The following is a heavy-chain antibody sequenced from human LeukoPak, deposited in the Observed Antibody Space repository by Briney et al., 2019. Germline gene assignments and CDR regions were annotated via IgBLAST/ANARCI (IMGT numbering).Heavy chain of an antibody. CDR3: ARVGYYDPYVPGTDY. V-gene: IGHV3-21*01. CDR2: ISSSSSYI. J-gene: IGHJ4*02. D-gene: IGHD3-22*01. CDR1: GFTSSNYN. Sequence: PGGSPRLFCAPSGFTSSNYNMNWVRQAPGKGLEWVSSISSSSSYIFYADSVKGRFTISRHNAKHSLYLQMNSLRAEDTAVYYCARVGYYDPYVPGTDYWGQGTLVTVSS.